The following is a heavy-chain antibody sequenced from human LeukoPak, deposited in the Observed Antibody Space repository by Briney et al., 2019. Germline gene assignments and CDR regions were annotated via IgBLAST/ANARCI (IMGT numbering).Heavy chain of an antibody. Sequence: ASVKVSCKASGYTFTGSYIHWVRQAPGQGLEWMGWIDPNSGDTNYAQKFQGRVTMTRDTSISTAYMELSSLRSDDTAIYYCARPTRGGDNYIVDYWGQGTLVIVSS. CDR2: IDPNSGDT. J-gene: IGHJ4*02. CDR1: GYTFTGSY. CDR3: ARPTRGGDNYIVDY. D-gene: IGHD1-1*01. V-gene: IGHV1-2*02.